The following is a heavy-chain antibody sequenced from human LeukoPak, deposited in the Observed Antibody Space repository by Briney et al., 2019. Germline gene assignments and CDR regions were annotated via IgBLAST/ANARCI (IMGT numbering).Heavy chain of an antibody. CDR2: IYSGGST. D-gene: IGHD1-26*01. CDR3: ARVRPRVGAEYYFDY. CDR1: GFTVSSNY. J-gene: IGHJ4*02. Sequence: GGSLRLSCAASGFTVSSNYMSWVRQAPGKGLEWVSVIYSGGSTYYADSVKGRFTISRDNPKNTLYLQMNSLRAEDTAVYYCARVRPRVGAEYYFDYWGQGTLVTVSS. V-gene: IGHV3-53*01.